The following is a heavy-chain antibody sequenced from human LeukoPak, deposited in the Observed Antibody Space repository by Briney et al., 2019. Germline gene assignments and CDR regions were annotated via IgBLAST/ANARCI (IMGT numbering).Heavy chain of an antibody. J-gene: IGHJ4*02. D-gene: IGHD3-3*01. CDR1: GGSFSGYY. V-gene: IGHV4-34*01. CDR2: INHSGST. Sequence: SETLSLTCAVYGGSFSGYYWSWIRQPPGKGLEWIGEINHSGSTNYNPSLKSRVTISVDTSKNQFSLKLSSVTAADTAVYSCARVLRFLEWNWGGPFDYWGQGALVTVSS. CDR3: ARVLRFLEWNWGGPFDY.